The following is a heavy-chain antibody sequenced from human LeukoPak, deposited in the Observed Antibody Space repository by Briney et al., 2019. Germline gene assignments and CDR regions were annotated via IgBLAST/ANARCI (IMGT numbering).Heavy chain of an antibody. D-gene: IGHD2-8*01. V-gene: IGHV3-30*18. CDR1: GFTFSNYC. J-gene: IGHJ4*02. CDR2: ISYAGANK. CDR3: AKDVSVSTSPDF. Sequence: GGSLRLSCAASGFTFSNYCMHWVRQAPGKGLEWVAVISYAGANKYYTDSVKGRFTISRDNSKNTLYLQMNSLTAEDPAAYYCAKDVSVSTSPDFWGQGTLVTVSS.